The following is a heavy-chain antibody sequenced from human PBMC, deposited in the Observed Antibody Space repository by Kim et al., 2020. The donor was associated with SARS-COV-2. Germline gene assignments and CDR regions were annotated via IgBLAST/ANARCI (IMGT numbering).Heavy chain of an antibody. CDR1: GGSISSGGYF. V-gene: IGHV4-31*03. CDR2: TYYSGIT. Sequence: SETLSLTCTVSGGSISSGGYFWSWIRQHPGKGLEWIGNTYYSGITYHNPALKGRVSISVDTSKNQFSLKLNSVTAADTAVYYCARGPVADAFDIWGQGT. CDR3: ARGPVADAFDI. D-gene: IGHD2-21*01. J-gene: IGHJ3*02.